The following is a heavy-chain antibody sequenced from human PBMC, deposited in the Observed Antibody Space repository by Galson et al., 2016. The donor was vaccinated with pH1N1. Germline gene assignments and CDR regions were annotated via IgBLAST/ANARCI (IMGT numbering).Heavy chain of an antibody. Sequence: SLRLSCAASGFTFSSHSMNWVRQAPGKGLEWVSSISSNNYYIYHADSVKGRFTISRDNARNSLYLQMNSLRAEDTAVYYCARVSFGDYPDYYYYNMGVWGQGTTVTVSS. CDR1: GFTFSSHS. CDR2: ISSNNYYI. D-gene: IGHD4-17*01. CDR3: ARVSFGDYPDYYYYNMGV. V-gene: IGHV3-21*01. J-gene: IGHJ6*02.